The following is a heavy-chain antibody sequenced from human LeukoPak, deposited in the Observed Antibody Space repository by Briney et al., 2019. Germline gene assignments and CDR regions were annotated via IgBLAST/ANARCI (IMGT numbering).Heavy chain of an antibody. CDR1: GYTFTSYG. CDR3: ASGRGQWLD. V-gene: IGHV1-69*05. CDR2: IIPIFGTA. J-gene: IGHJ4*02. D-gene: IGHD6-19*01. Sequence: SVKVSCKASGYTFTSYGISWVRQAPGQGLEWMGRIIPIFGTANYAQKFQGRVTVTTDESTSTAYMELSSLRSEDTAVYYCASGRGQWLDWGQGTLVTVSS.